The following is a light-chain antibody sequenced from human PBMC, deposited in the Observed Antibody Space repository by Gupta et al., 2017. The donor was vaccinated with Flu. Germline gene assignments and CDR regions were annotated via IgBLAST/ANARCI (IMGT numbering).Light chain of an antibody. CDR2: AAS. CDR1: QGISNY. Sequence: EIQMTQSPSSLSASVGDRVTLTCRASQGISNYLAWYQQKPGKVPKLLIYAASTMPSGVPSRFSGSGSGTDFTLTISSLQPEDVATYYCQKHNSAPLTFGGGTKVEIK. V-gene: IGKV1-27*01. J-gene: IGKJ4*01. CDR3: QKHNSAPLT.